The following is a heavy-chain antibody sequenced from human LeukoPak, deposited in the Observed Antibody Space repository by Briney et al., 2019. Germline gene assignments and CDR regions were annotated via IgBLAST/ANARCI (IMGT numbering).Heavy chain of an antibody. CDR1: GASISSGGYY. D-gene: IGHD2-15*01. J-gene: IGHJ3*02. CDR2: IYYSGST. Sequence: SETLSLTCTVSGASISSGGYYWSWIRQHPGKGLEWIGNIYYSGSTYYNPSLKSRVTISVDTSKNQFSLKLSSVTAADTAVYYCARAHELGYCSGGSCYSGPFDIWGQGTMVTVSS. V-gene: IGHV4-31*02. CDR3: ARAHELGYCSGGSCYSGPFDI.